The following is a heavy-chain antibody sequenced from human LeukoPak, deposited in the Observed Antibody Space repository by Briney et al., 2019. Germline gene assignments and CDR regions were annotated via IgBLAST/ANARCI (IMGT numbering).Heavy chain of an antibody. CDR2: INTNTGNP. D-gene: IGHD6-6*01. CDR1: GYTCTSYA. J-gene: IGHJ6*02. V-gene: IGHV7-4-1*02. CDR3: ARDLYSSSSPNYYYGMDV. Sequence: ASVKVSCKASGYTCTSYAMNWVRQAPGQGLEWMGWINTNTGNPTYAQGFTGRFVFSLDTSVSTAYLQISSLKAEDTAVYYCARDLYSSSSPNYYYGMDVWGQGTTVTVSS.